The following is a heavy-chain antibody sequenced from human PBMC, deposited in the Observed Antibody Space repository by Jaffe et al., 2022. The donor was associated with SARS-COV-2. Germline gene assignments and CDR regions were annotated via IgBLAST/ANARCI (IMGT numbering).Heavy chain of an antibody. CDR1: GFTFSSYW. Sequence: EVQLVESGGGLVQPGGSLRLSCAASGFTFSSYWMSWVRQAPGKGLEWVANIKQDGSEKYYVDSVKGRFTISRDNAKNSLYLQMNSLRAEDTAVYYCARDFGPSGAGNCDYWGQGTLVTVSS. CDR3: ARDFGPSGAGNCDY. CDR2: IKQDGSEK. V-gene: IGHV3-7*01. D-gene: IGHD6-19*01. J-gene: IGHJ4*02.